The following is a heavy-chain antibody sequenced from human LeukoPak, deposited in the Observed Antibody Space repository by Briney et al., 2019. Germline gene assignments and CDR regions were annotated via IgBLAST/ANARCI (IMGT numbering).Heavy chain of an antibody. CDR2: IYPGDSYT. Sequence: GESLKISCKASGDSFTSYWIGWVRQMPGQGLEWMGSIYPGDSYTKYSPSFQGQVTMSADKSISTAYLQLSTLRAADTAVYFCAKMSCSSISWHVFRWFVPWGEGTLVTVSS. V-gene: IGHV5-51*01. J-gene: IGHJ5*02. D-gene: IGHD2-2*01. CDR1: GDSFTSYW. CDR3: AKMSCSSISWHVFRWFVP.